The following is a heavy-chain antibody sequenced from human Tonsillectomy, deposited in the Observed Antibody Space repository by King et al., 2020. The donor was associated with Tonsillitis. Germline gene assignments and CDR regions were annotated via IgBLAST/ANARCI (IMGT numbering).Heavy chain of an antibody. CDR1: GFTFSTYA. J-gene: IGHJ3*02. D-gene: IGHD2-2*01. Sequence: VQLVEPGGGVVQPGRSLRLSCAASGFTFSTYAMHWVRQAPGKGLEWVAVISYDGTNKYYADSVKGRFTISRDNSKNTLYLQMNSLRAEDTAVYYCARDRDCSSASCCNAFDIWGQGTIVTVSS. CDR3: ARDRDCSSASCCNAFDI. V-gene: IGHV3-30*04. CDR2: ISYDGTNK.